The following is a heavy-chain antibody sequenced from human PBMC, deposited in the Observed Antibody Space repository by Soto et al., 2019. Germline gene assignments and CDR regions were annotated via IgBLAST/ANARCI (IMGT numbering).Heavy chain of an antibody. Sequence: QLKESGPRLLRPSQPLSSPASVSGGAIRSGNYYWTGIRQSPGKGLEWLGHISHSGTTAYNPSLQSRATFSLDAAQNQFSLSLTSVTVADTALYFCARGRGLLLFDYWGQGAMVAVSS. J-gene: IGHJ4*02. V-gene: IGHV4-30-4*01. CDR2: ISHSGTT. D-gene: IGHD2-21*02. CDR3: ARGRGLLLFDY. CDR1: GGAIRSGNYY.